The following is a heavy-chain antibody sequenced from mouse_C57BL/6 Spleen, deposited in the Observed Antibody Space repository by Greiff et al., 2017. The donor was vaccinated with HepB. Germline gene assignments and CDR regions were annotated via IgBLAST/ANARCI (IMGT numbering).Heavy chain of an antibody. CDR3: ARSRVKNWYFDV. J-gene: IGHJ1*03. V-gene: IGHV1-59*01. D-gene: IGHD2-1*01. CDR1: GYTFTSYW. Sequence: QVQLQQPGAELVRPGTSVKLSCKASGYTFTSYWMHWVKQRPGQGLEWIGVIDPSDSYTNYNQKFKGKATLTVDTSSSTAYMQLSSLTSEDSAVYYCARSRVKNWYFDVWGTGTTVTVSS. CDR2: IDPSDSYT.